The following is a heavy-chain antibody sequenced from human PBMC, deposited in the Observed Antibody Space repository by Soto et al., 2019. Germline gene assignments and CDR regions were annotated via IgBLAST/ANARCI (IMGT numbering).Heavy chain of an antibody. J-gene: IGHJ4*02. CDR1: GFTFSSYG. V-gene: IGHV3-33*01. D-gene: IGHD2-2*01. Sequence: QVQLVESGGGVVQPGRSLRLSCAASGFTFSSYGMHWVRQAPGKGLEWVAVIWYDGSNKYYADSVKGRFTISRDNSKNTLYLQMNSLRAEDTAVYYCARGPAAPGRGWYFDYWGQGTLVTVSS. CDR2: IWYDGSNK. CDR3: ARGPAAPGRGWYFDY.